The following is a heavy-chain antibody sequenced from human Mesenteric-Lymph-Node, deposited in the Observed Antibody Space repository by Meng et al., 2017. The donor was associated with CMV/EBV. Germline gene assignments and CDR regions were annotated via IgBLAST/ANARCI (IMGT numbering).Heavy chain of an antibody. CDR3: AKGPHITWDGGEGWFDP. Sequence: FSDVYIHWRRQAKGEGLEWMGWISPKSGGTDMAQVVRGRVTMTSDPSISTAYMDRSRLRSDDTALYYSAKGPHITWDGGEGWFDPWGQGTLVTVSS. V-gene: IGHV1-2*02. D-gene: IGHD3-16*01. J-gene: IGHJ5*02. CDR2: ISPKSGGT. CDR1: FSDVY.